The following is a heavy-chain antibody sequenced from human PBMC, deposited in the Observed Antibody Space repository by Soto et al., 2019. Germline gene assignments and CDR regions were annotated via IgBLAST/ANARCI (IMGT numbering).Heavy chain of an antibody. CDR1: GGSISSSNW. CDR3: ATMGTPATGLYFFDY. Sequence: SETLSLTCAVSGGSISSSNWWSWVRQPPGKGLEWIGFISYSGTTHYSASLRSRVSISVDTSKNQFSLDLSSVTAADTAVYYCATMGTPATGLYFFDYWGQGSLVTVSS. J-gene: IGHJ4*02. D-gene: IGHD2-15*01. V-gene: IGHV4-4*02. CDR2: ISYSGTT.